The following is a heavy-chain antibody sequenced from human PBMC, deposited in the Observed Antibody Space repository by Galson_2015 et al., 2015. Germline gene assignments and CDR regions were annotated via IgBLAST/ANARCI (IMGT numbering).Heavy chain of an antibody. CDR2: IWYDGSNK. J-gene: IGHJ4*02. CDR1: GFTFSSYG. V-gene: IGHV3-33*01. CDR3: ARDPSTPPGYYIDY. Sequence: SLRLSCAASGFTFSSYGMHWVRQAPGKGLEWVAVIWYDGSNKYYADSVKGRFTISRDNSKNTLYLQMNSLRAEDTAVYYCARDPSTPPGYYIDYWGQGTPVTVSS. D-gene: IGHD5/OR15-5a*01.